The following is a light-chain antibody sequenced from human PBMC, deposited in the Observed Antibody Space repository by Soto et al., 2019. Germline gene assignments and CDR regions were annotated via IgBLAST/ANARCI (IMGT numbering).Light chain of an antibody. V-gene: IGLV2-14*01. CDR1: SSDVGAYNY. CDR3: SSYTSSNTLV. J-gene: IGLJ2*01. CDR2: EVS. Sequence: QSALTQPASVSGSPGQSITISCTGTSSDVGAYNYVSWYQQHPGQAPKLMIFEVSDRPSGVSNRFSGSKSGNTASLTISGLHAEDEADYYCSSYTSSNTLVFGGGTKLTVL.